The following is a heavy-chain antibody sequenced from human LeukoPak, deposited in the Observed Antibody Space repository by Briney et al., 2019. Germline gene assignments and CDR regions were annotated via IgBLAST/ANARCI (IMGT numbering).Heavy chain of an antibody. Sequence: GGSLRLSCAASGFTFSSYGMHWVRQAPGKGLEWVAFIRYDGSNKYYADSVKGRFTISRDNSKNTLYLQMNSLRAEDTAVYYCAKDPSYDSSGYYYVPKYYFDYWGQGTLVTASS. CDR2: IRYDGSNK. CDR1: GFTFSSYG. D-gene: IGHD3-22*01. CDR3: AKDPSYDSSGYYYVPKYYFDY. J-gene: IGHJ4*02. V-gene: IGHV3-30*02.